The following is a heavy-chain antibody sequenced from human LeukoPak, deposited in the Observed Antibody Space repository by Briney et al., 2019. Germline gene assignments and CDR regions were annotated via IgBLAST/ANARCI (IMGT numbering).Heavy chain of an antibody. CDR2: IYFSGAT. J-gene: IGHJ4*02. CDR3: AKLSSNWYFDS. Sequence: SETLSLTCTVSGGSISSNIYFWGWIRQTPEKGLEWIGNIYFSGATYYNPSLKSRVTISVDTSKNQFSLSLSVVAAADTAVYYCAKLSSNWYFDSWGRGTLVTVSS. V-gene: IGHV4-39*01. CDR1: GGSISSNIYF. D-gene: IGHD1-1*01.